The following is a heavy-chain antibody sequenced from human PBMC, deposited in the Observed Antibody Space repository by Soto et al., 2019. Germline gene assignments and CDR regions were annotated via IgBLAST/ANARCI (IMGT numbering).Heavy chain of an antibody. Sequence: PSETLSLTCSFSGDSVTSHYFTWIRQSPEKGLEWIGYMHYTGFSHYNPSLKSRLTISVDKSKNQFTLKLSSVTAADTAVYYCARGNVGYCSSTSCYWSYYYYMDVWGKGTTVTVSS. D-gene: IGHD2-2*01. CDR3: ARGNVGYCSSTSCYWSYYYYMDV. CDR1: GDSVTSHY. V-gene: IGHV4-59*02. CDR2: MHYTGFS. J-gene: IGHJ6*03.